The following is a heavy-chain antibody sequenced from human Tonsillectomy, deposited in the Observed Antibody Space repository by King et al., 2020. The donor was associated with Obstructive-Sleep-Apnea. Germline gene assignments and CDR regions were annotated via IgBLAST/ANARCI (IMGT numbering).Heavy chain of an antibody. D-gene: IGHD6-19*01. CDR3: AREWLGVDY. CDR1: GGSITSYY. CDR2: IYYTGSA. Sequence: VQLQESGPGLVKPSETLSLTCTVSGGSITSYYWSWIRQPPGKGLEWIGYIYYTGSANYNPSHKSRVTISVDTSKNQFSLRLSSVTAADTAVFYCAREWLGVDYWGQGTLVTVSS. J-gene: IGHJ4*02. V-gene: IGHV4-59*01.